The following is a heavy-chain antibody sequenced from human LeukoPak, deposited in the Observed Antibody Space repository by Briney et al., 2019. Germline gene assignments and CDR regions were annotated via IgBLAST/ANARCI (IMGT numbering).Heavy chain of an antibody. J-gene: IGHJ3*02. CDR3: AKDRGGDSSSWYPDAFDI. D-gene: IGHD6-13*01. V-gene: IGHV3-23*01. Sequence: GGSLRLSCAASGFTFSSHGMDWVRQAPGKGLEWVSGISPRGDITYYADSVKGRFTISRDNSKNTLYLQMNSLRAEDTAVYYCAKDRGGDSSSWYPDAFDIWGQGTMVTVSS. CDR2: ISPRGDIT. CDR1: GFTFSSHG.